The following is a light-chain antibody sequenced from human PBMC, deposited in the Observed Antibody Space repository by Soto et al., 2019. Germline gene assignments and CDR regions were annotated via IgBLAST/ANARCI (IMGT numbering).Light chain of an antibody. J-gene: IGLJ1*01. Sequence: QSVLAQPASVSGSHGQAGTISCTGPSSDGGGYNSVSWYQQHPGKWPKLIISEVSDRPSGVSNRFSGSRSGNTASLTISGLQPEDEADYYCSSYTSGSPYVFGTGTKVTVL. CDR2: EVS. CDR3: SSYTSGSPYV. V-gene: IGLV2-14*01. CDR1: SSDGGGYNS.